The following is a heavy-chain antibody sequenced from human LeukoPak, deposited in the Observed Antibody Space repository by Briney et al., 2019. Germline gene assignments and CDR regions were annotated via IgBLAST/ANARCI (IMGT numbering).Heavy chain of an antibody. Sequence: SVKVSCKASGGTFSSYAISWVRQAPGQGLEWMGRIIPILGIANYAQKFQGRVTITADESTSTAYMELSSLRSEDTAVYYCAGGSIVADYYYYMDVWGKGTTVTVSS. CDR1: GGTFSSYA. V-gene: IGHV1-69*04. J-gene: IGHJ6*03. CDR2: IIPILGIA. CDR3: AGGSIVADYYYYMDV. D-gene: IGHD3-3*01.